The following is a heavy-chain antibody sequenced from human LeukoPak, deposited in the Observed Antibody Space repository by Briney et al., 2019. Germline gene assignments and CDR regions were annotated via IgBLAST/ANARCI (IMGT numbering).Heavy chain of an antibody. V-gene: IGHV3-23*01. CDR3: AKGKYSSSWYLDY. CDR1: RFTFSSHA. J-gene: IGHJ4*02. Sequence: GGSLRLSCAASRFTFSSHAMSWVRQAPGKGLEWVSSISGSGAGTSYADSVRGRFTISRDNSKNTLYLQMNSLRAEDTAVYYCAKGKYSSSWYLDYWGQGTLVTVSS. D-gene: IGHD6-13*01. CDR2: ISGSGAGT.